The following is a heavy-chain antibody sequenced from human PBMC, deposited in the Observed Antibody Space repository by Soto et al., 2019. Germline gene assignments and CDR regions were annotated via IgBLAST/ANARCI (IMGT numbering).Heavy chain of an antibody. Sequence: QVQLVQSGAEVKKPGASVKVSCKASGYTFTSYAMHWVRQAPGQRLEWMGWINAGNGNTKYSQKFQGRVTITRDTSASTAYMELSSLRSEDTAVYYCARSPLYYYGSGSYRYYYGMDVWGQGTTVPVSS. J-gene: IGHJ6*02. CDR2: INAGNGNT. V-gene: IGHV1-3*01. CDR1: GYTFTSYA. CDR3: ARSPLYYYGSGSYRYYYGMDV. D-gene: IGHD3-10*01.